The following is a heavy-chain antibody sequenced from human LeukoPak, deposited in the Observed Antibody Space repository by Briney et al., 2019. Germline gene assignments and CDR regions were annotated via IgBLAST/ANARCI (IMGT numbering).Heavy chain of an antibody. Sequence: GRSLRLSCAASGFTFSSYAMSWVRQAPGKGLEWVSAISGSGGSTYYADSVKGRFTISRDNSKNTLYLQMNSLRAEDTAVYYCARASTALELRGAFDIWGQGTMVTVSS. D-gene: IGHD1-7*01. J-gene: IGHJ3*02. CDR2: ISGSGGST. V-gene: IGHV3-23*01. CDR3: ARASTALELRGAFDI. CDR1: GFTFSSYA.